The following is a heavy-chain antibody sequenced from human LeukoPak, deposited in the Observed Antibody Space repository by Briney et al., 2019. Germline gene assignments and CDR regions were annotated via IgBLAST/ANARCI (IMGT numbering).Heavy chain of an antibody. J-gene: IGHJ6*02. Sequence: ASVKVSCKASGYTFTTHGITWVRQAPGQGLEWMGWIRTFNGNTNYAQKFQGRVTMTTDTSTSTSYLELTGLTSADTARYYCARGFFGTATYLYYYGMDVWGQGTTVTVSS. D-gene: IGHD3-3*01. CDR1: GYTFTTHG. CDR3: ARGFFGTATYLYYYGMDV. CDR2: IRTFNGNT. V-gene: IGHV1-18*01.